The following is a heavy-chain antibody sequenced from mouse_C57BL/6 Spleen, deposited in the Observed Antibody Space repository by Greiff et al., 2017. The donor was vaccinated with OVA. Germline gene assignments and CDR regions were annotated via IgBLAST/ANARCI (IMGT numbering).Heavy chain of an antibody. Sequence: VQLKESVAELVRPGASVKLSCTASGFNIKNTYMHWVKQRPEQGLEWIGRIDPANGNTKYAPKFQGKATITADTSSNTAYLQLSSLTSEDTAIYYCARWDLLRSYYYAMDYWGQGTSVTVSS. CDR1: GFNIKNTY. J-gene: IGHJ4*01. V-gene: IGHV14-3*01. CDR3: ARWDLLRSYYYAMDY. CDR2: IDPANGNT. D-gene: IGHD1-1*01.